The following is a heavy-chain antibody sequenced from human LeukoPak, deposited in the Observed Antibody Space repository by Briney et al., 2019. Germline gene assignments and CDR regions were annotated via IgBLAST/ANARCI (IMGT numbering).Heavy chain of an antibody. Sequence: PGGSLRPSCAASGFTFSSYAMSWVRQAPGKGLEWVSAISGSGGSTYYADSVKGRFTISRDNSKNTLYLQMNSLRAEDTAVYYCAKDRGDYYDSSGLDYWGQGTLVTVSS. CDR3: AKDRGDYYDSSGLDY. D-gene: IGHD3-22*01. CDR1: GFTFSSYA. J-gene: IGHJ4*02. V-gene: IGHV3-23*01. CDR2: ISGSGGST.